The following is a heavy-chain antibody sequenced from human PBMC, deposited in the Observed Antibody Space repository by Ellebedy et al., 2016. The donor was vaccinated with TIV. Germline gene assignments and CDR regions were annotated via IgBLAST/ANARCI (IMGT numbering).Heavy chain of an antibody. J-gene: IGHJ4*02. CDR3: ARERYSRVELDY. Sequence: AASVKVSCKASGYTFTNNAIHWVRQAPGQRLEYMGWINVGNGNTKYSQKFQGRVTITRDTSASTAYMELSSLRSEDTAVYYCARERYSRVELDYWGQGTLVTVSS. CDR2: INVGNGNT. V-gene: IGHV1-3*01. CDR1: GYTFTNNA. D-gene: IGHD6-13*01.